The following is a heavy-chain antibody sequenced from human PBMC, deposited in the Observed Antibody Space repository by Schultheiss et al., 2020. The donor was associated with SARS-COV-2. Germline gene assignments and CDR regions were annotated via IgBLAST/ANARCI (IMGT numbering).Heavy chain of an antibody. J-gene: IGHJ3*02. V-gene: IGHV4-59*01. Sequence: SQTLSLTCTVSGGSISSYYWSWIRQPPGKGLEWIGHMYYTQSTNYNPSFKSRVTISLGTSKNQFSLILSSVTAADTAMYYCARDSGLKGGYYGDAFDIWGQGTMVTVSS. CDR2: MYYTQST. CDR3: ARDSGLKGGYYGDAFDI. CDR1: GGSISSYY. D-gene: IGHD3-22*01.